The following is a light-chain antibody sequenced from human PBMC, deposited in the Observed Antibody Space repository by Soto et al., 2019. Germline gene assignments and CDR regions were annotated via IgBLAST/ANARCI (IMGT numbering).Light chain of an antibody. CDR1: QSVSSN. J-gene: IGKJ1*01. Sequence: RASQSVSSNLAWYQQKSGQAPRLLMSGASTRATGISARFSGTGSGTESTLTISSLQSEDFAVYYCQQFNIWPRTFGQGTKV. CDR3: QQFNIWPRT. CDR2: GAS. V-gene: IGKV3-15*01.